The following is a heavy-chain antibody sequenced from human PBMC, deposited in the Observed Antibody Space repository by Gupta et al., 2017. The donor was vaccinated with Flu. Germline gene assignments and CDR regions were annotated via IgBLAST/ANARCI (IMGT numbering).Heavy chain of an antibody. V-gene: IGHV3-33*01. Sequence: MHWVRQAPGKGLEWVTIIYYDGSNQYYADSVKGRCTVSKDNSKNMLYWQMNSLRAEDTAVYDCARISGGSSSGGVFWYSDVGGKGTTVTVS. CDR3: ARISGGSSSGGVFWYSDV. CDR2: IYYDGSNQ. J-gene: IGHJ6*03. D-gene: IGHD6-6*01.